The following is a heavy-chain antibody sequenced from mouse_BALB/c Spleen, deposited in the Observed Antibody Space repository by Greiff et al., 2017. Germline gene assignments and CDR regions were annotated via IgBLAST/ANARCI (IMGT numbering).Heavy chain of an antibody. D-gene: IGHD4-1*01. Sequence: QVQLQQSGAELMKPGASVKISCKATGYTFSSYWIEWVKQRPGHGLEWIGEILPGSGSTNYNEKFKGKATFTADTSSNTAYMQLSSLTSEDSAVYYCARGNWDWYFDVWGAGTTVTVSS. CDR3: ARGNWDWYFDV. V-gene: IGHV1-9*01. CDR1: GYTFSSYW. CDR2: ILPGSGST. J-gene: IGHJ1*01.